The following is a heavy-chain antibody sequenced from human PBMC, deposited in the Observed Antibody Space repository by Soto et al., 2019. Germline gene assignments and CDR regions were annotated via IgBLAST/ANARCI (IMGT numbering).Heavy chain of an antibody. Sequence: EVQLVESGGGLVQPGGSLRLSCAASGFTFSRYWMSWVRQAPGKGLEWVANIKQDGSEKYYVDSVKGRFTISTDNAQNSLYLQMNSLGAEDTAVYYCARDAARKNYDFGSGHYTAEAFDSWGQGRMVTVSS. CDR2: IKQDGSEK. J-gene: IGHJ3*02. CDR1: GFTFSRYW. D-gene: IGHD3-3*01. CDR3: ARDAARKNYDFGSGHYTAEAFDS. V-gene: IGHV3-7*01.